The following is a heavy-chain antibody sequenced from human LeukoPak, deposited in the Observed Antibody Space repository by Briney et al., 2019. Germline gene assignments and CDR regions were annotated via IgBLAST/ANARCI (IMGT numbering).Heavy chain of an antibody. CDR3: GRGTIFGAATIWFDS. Sequence: SETLSLTCTVSGGSMSGYYWSWIRQPPGKGLEWIAYTYYSGTINYNPYLKSRATISVDTSKNQFSLKLSSVTAADTAVYYCGRGTIFGAATIWFDSWGQGTLVTVSS. CDR2: TYYSGTI. CDR1: GGSMSGYY. J-gene: IGHJ5*01. D-gene: IGHD3-3*01. V-gene: IGHV4-59*01.